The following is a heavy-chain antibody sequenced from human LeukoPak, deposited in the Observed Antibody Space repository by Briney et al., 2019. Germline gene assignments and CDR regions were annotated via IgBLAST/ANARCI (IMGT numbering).Heavy chain of an antibody. D-gene: IGHD5-18*01. CDR1: GGSISSYY. J-gene: IGHJ4*02. V-gene: IGHV4-59*01. Sequence: PSETLSLTCTVSGGSISSYYWSWIRQPPGKGLEWIGYIYYSGSTNYNPSLKSRVTISVDTSKNQFSLKLSSVTAADTAVYYCARDKDRIQLWFWGRGTLVTVSS. CDR2: IYYSGST. CDR3: ARDKDRIQLWF.